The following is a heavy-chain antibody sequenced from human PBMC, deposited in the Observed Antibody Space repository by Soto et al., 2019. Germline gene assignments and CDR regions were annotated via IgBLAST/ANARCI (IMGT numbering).Heavy chain of an antibody. CDR1: GGSFSGYY. CDR3: ARFSGSYYYAMDV. V-gene: IGHV4-34*01. D-gene: IGHD6-19*01. CDR2: INHSGVT. J-gene: IGHJ6*02. Sequence: QVQLQQWGAGLLKPSGTLSLTCAVYGGSFSGYYWSWIRQPPGKGLEWIVEINHSGVTNYKPSLNRRVTISVDTSKNQFSLQLKSVTAADTALYYCARFSGSYYYAMDVWGQGSTVTVAS.